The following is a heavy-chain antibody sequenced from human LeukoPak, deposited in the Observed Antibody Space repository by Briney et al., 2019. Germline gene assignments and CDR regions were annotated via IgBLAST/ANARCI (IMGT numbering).Heavy chain of an antibody. CDR2: INHSGSA. D-gene: IGHD3-22*01. CDR1: SGSLSGYY. V-gene: IGHV4-34*01. CDR3: AREETYYYDSSGYPLYWYFDL. J-gene: IGHJ2*01. Sequence: PSETLSLTCAVYSGSLSGYYWSWIRQTPGKGLEWIGEINHSGSANYNPSLKSRVTISVDTSKNQFSLKLSSVTAADTAVYYCAREETYYYDSSGYPLYWYFDLWGRGTLVTVSS.